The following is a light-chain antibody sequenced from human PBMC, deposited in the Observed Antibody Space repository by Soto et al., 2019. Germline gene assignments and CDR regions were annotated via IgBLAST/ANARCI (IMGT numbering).Light chain of an antibody. CDR2: DAS. J-gene: IGKJ4*01. CDR1: QSVRSN. Sequence: EVVMTQSPATLSVSPGERVTLSCRASQSVRSNLAWYQQKPGQSPRLLIYDASSRATGIPDRSSGGGSGTDFTLTISRLEPEDFAVYYCQQFSSYPLTFGGGTKVDI. CDR3: QQFSSYPLT. V-gene: IGKV3-20*01.